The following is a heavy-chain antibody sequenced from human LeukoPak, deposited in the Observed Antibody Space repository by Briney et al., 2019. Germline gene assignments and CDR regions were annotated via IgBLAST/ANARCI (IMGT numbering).Heavy chain of an antibody. CDR1: GFTFCRSV. D-gene: IGHD2-15*01. CDR3: AIDRSTDEDLDY. Sequence: GGSLRLSCAASGFTFCRSVMHWVRQAPGQGLEWVALTATNGSNKYYADSVKGRFTTSRDNSMNTLYLQMNILRAEDTAMSSCAIDRSTDEDLDYWGQGTLVTVSS. J-gene: IGHJ4*02. CDR2: TATNGSNK. V-gene: IGHV3-30*04.